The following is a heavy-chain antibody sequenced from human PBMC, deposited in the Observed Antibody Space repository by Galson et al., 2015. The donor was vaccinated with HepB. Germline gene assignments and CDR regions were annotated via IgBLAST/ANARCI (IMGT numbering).Heavy chain of an antibody. J-gene: IGHJ4*02. CDR3: ARDNDWSHDY. Sequence: SLRLSCAASGFTVSKNYMSWLRQAQGKGLEWVSDIYSVGYTYYADSVKGIFTISRDNSENTLYLQMNSLRVEDTAVYYWARDNDWSHDYWGQGTLLPVSS. CDR2: IYSVGYT. D-gene: IGHD2-21*01. V-gene: IGHV3-66*01. CDR1: GFTVSKNY.